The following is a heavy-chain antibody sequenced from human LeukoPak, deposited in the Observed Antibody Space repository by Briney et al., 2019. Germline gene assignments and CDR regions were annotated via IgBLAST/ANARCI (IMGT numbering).Heavy chain of an antibody. CDR3: ARKGPAAIGNAFDI. Sequence: ASVKVSCKASGYTFTGYYMHWVRQAPGQGLEWMGWINPNSGGTNYAQKFQGRVTMTRDMSISTAYMELSRLRSDDTAVYYCARKGPAAIGNAFDIWGQGTMVTVSS. CDR2: INPNSGGT. CDR1: GYTFTGYY. V-gene: IGHV1-2*02. J-gene: IGHJ3*02. D-gene: IGHD2-2*01.